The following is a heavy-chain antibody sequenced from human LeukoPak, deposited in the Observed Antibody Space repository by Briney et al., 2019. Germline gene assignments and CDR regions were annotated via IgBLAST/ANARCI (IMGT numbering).Heavy chain of an antibody. J-gene: IGHJ4*02. V-gene: IGHV4-61*08. CDR2: LGNP. D-gene: IGHD6-19*01. CDR1: GASTTGGYY. Sequence: SETLALTCAVSGASTTGGYYWTWIRQPPGKGLEWIGYLGNPNYNPSLKSRVTISGARSKNQFSLKLNSVTTAATAVYFCATYRGGGGGVGYWGQGTLVTVSS. CDR3: ATYRGGGGGVGY.